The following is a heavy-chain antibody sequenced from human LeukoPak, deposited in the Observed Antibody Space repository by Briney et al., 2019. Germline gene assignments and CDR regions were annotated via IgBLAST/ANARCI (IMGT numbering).Heavy chain of an antibody. V-gene: IGHV3-21*01. CDR2: ISSSSSYI. CDR1: GFTFSSYS. D-gene: IGHD6-13*01. CDR3: ARVAAGRRGCDY. Sequence: GGSLRLSCAASGFTFSSYSMNWVRQAPGKGRERVSSISSSSSYIYYADSVKGRFTISRDNAKNSLYLQMNSLRAEDTAVYYCARVAAGRRGCDYWGQGTLVTVSS. J-gene: IGHJ4*02.